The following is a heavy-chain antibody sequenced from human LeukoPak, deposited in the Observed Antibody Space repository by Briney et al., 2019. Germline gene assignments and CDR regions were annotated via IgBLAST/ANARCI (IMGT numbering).Heavy chain of an antibody. CDR2: ISSNGGST. CDR3: ARDGGSVGATYYYYYMDV. V-gene: IGHV3-64*01. J-gene: IGHJ6*03. D-gene: IGHD1-26*01. Sequence: GGSLRLSCAASGFTFTSYAMHWVRQAPGKGLEYVSAISSNGGSTYYANSVKGRFTISRDNSKNTLNLQMGSLRAEDMAVYFCARDGGSVGATYYYYYMDVWGKGTTVTVSS. CDR1: GFTFTSYA.